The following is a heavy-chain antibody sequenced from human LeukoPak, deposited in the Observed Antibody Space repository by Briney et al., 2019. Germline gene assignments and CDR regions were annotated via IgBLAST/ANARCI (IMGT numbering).Heavy chain of an antibody. CDR1: GGSISSHY. D-gene: IGHD1-26*01. J-gene: IGHJ6*03. CDR2: IYYSGST. V-gene: IGHV4-59*11. Sequence: SETLSLTCTVSGGSISSHYWSWIRQPPGKGLEWIGYIYYSGSTNYNPSLKSRVTISVDTSKNQFSLKLSSVTAADTAVYYCTRAREVYRYYYYYYYMDVWGKGTTVTVSS. CDR3: TRAREVYRYYYYYYYMDV.